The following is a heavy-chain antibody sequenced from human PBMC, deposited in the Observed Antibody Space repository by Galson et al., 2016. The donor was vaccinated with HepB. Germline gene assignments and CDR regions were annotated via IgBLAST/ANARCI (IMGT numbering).Heavy chain of an antibody. J-gene: IGHJ5*02. CDR1: GGTFSNYA. Sequence: SVKVSCKASGGTFSNYAFSWVRQAPGQGLEWMGGIIAVFRIGNYAQKFQGRVTITRDTSASTAYMELTSLTSEDTAVYYCARGIAVEPSANWFDPWGQGSLVTVSS. CDR3: ARGIAVEPSANWFDP. V-gene: IGHV1-69*10. D-gene: IGHD2-2*01. CDR2: IIAVFRIG.